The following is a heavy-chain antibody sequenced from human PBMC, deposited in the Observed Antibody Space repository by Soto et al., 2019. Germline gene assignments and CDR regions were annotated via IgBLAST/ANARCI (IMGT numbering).Heavy chain of an antibody. CDR2: IYWDGDK. V-gene: IGHV2-5*02. Sequence: QINLKESAPTVVKPTQTLTLTCTFSGFSLSTSGAAVGWIRQPPGRALEWVALIYWDGDKRYNRYNPSLDGRVGVTRDTSKNQGALTLPNVDPADTATYFCAHGATMKMFGLFIDNGAWFAPWGQGTRVIVSP. CDR1: GFSLSTSGAA. CDR3: AHGATMKMFGLFIDNGAWFAP. J-gene: IGHJ5*02. D-gene: IGHD3-16*01.